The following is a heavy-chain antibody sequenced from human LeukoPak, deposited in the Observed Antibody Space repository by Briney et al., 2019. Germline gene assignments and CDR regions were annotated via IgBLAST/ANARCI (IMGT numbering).Heavy chain of an antibody. V-gene: IGHV3-7*02. J-gene: IGHJ4*02. CDR3: AELDSSSPRN. D-gene: IGHD6-13*01. Sequence: GGPLRLSCAASGFTFSRYWMTWVRQAPGKGLEWVANINQDGGEEYYVDSVKGRFTISRDNAKNSLYLQMNSLRAEDTAVYYCAELDSSSPRNWGQGTLVTVSA. CDR2: INQDGGEE. CDR1: GFTFSRYW.